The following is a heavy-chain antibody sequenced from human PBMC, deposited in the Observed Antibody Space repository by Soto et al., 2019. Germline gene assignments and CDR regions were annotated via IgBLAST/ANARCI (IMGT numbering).Heavy chain of an antibody. D-gene: IGHD1-1*01. V-gene: IGHV3-7*03. CDR3: ARHTETATTFVY. Sequence: EVQLVESGGGLLQPGGSLRLSCEASGFALSTYWMSWVRQAPGKGLEWVANIKQDGSVKHYGDSVRGRFTISRDNAKNSLFPQMNSLSAEDTAVYYCARHTETATTFVYWGQGTPVTVSS. CDR1: GFALSTYW. CDR2: IKQDGSVK. J-gene: IGHJ4*02.